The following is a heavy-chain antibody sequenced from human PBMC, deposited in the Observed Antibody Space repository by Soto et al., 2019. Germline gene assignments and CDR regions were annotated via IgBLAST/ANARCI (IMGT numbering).Heavy chain of an antibody. CDR3: ARKQNQGDIVVVVAAPYFDY. CDR1: GGSFSGYY. V-gene: IGHV4-34*01. Sequence: QVQLQQWGAGLLKPSETLSLTCAVYGGSFSGYYWSWIRQPPGKGLEWIGEINHSGSTNYNPSLKSRVNISVDTSKNQFSLKLSSVTAADTAVYYCARKQNQGDIVVVVAAPYFDYWGQGTLVTVSS. J-gene: IGHJ4*02. D-gene: IGHD2-15*01. CDR2: INHSGST.